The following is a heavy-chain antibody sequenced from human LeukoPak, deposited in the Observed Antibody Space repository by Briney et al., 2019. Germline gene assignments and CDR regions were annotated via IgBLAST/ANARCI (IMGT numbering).Heavy chain of an antibody. D-gene: IGHD3-22*01. CDR3: ARESGKRAGITMIAIFDY. Sequence: SETLSLTCAVSGGSISSGGYSWSWIRQPPGKGLEWIGYIYYSGSTYYNPSLKSRVTISVDASKNQFSLKLSSVTAADTAVYYCARESGKRAGITMIAIFDYWGQGTLVTVSS. V-gene: IGHV4-30-4*07. CDR1: GGSISSGGYS. J-gene: IGHJ4*02. CDR2: IYYSGST.